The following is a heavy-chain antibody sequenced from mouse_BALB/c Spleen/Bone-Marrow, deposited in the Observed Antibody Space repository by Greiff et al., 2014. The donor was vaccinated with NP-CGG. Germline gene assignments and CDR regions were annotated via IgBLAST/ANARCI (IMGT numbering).Heavy chain of an antibody. V-gene: IGHV1S56*01. D-gene: IGHD4-1*01. Sequence: VMLVESGPELVKPGASVKISCKASGYTFTRYYIHWVKQGPGQGLEWIGWIYPGNVNTKYNEKFKDKATLTADKSSSTAYMQLSSLTSEDSAVYFCARALTGTWFAYWGQGTLVTVSA. CDR3: ARALTGTWFAY. CDR1: GYTFTRYY. J-gene: IGHJ3*01. CDR2: IYPGNVNT.